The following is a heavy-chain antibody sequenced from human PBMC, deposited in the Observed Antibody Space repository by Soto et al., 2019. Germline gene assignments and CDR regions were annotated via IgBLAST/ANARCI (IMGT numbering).Heavy chain of an antibody. Sequence: GGSLRLSCAASGFTFSSYAMHWVRQAPGKGLEWVAVISYDGSNKYYADSVKGRFTISSDNSKNTLYLQMNSLRAEDTAVYYCARGPSSLTRFDYWGQGTLVTVSS. J-gene: IGHJ4*02. CDR2: ISYDGSNK. CDR3: ARGPSSLTRFDY. D-gene: IGHD2-2*01. V-gene: IGHV3-30-3*01. CDR1: GFTFSSYA.